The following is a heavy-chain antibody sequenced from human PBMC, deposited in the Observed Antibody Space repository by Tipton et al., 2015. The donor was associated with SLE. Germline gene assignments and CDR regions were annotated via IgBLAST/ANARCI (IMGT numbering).Heavy chain of an antibody. CDR1: GGAISSGAYY. J-gene: IGHJ4*02. D-gene: IGHD7-27*01. CDR2: IYYNGNT. V-gene: IGHV4-31*03. CDR3: ARDPNGGYGSFDY. Sequence: TLSLTCTVSGGAISSGAYYWSWIRQQPGKGLEWLGHIYYNGNTHYNPSLKSRVTLSVDTSKNQFSLKMSSVTAADTAVYYCARDPNGGYGSFDYWGLGARVTVSS.